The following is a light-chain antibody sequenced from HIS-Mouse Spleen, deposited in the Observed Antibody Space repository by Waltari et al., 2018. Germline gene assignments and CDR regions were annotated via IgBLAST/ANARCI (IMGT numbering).Light chain of an antibody. V-gene: IGLV3-25*03. CDR1: ALPKQY. CDR3: QSADSSGTYVV. CDR2: KDS. J-gene: IGLJ2*01. Sequence: SYELTPPPPVSVSPGQTARITCSGDALPKQYAYWYQQKPGQAPVRVIYKDSERPSGIPERFSGSSSGTTVTLTISGVQAEDEADYYCQSADSSGTYVVFGGGTKLTVL.